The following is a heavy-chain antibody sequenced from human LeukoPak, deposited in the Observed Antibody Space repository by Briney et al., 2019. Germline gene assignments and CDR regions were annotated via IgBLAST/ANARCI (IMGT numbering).Heavy chain of an antibody. V-gene: IGHV3-30*04. CDR3: ARESYDSSGSTDFDY. CDR2: K. Sequence: PGGSLRLSCAASGFTFSSYAMHWVRQAPGKGLEWVAVKYYADSVKGRFTISRDNSKNTLYLQMNSLRAEDTAVYYCARESYDSSGSTDFDYWGQGTLVTVSS. D-gene: IGHD3-22*01. CDR1: GFTFSSYA. J-gene: IGHJ4*02.